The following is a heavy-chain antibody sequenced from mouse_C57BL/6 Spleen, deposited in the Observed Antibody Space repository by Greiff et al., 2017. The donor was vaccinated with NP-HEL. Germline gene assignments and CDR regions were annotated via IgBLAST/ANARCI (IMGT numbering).Heavy chain of an antibody. V-gene: IGHV1-80*01. CDR1: GYAFSSYW. CDR3: ARWGGRDYAMDY. J-gene: IGHJ4*01. D-gene: IGHD3-3*01. Sequence: VQLQQSGASVKISCKASGYAFSSYWMNWVKQRPGKGLEWIGQIYPGDGDTNYNGKFKGKATLTADKSSSTAYMQLSSLTSVDSAVYLCARWGGRDYAMDYWGQGTSVTVSS. CDR2: IYPGDGDT.